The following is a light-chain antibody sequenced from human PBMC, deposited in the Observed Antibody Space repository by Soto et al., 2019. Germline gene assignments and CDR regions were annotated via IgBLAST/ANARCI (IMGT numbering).Light chain of an antibody. CDR1: QSVSSSY. V-gene: IGKV3-20*01. J-gene: IGKJ1*01. CDR3: QQYDSPPRT. Sequence: EIVLTQSPGTLSLSPGERATLSCRASQSVSSSYLAWYQQKPGQPPRLLIYGASSRATGIPDRFSGSGSGTDFTLTISRLEPEDFAVYYCQQYDSPPRTFGQGTKVEIK. CDR2: GAS.